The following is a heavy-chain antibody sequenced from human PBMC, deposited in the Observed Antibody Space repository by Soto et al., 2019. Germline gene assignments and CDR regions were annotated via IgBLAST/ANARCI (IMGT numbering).Heavy chain of an antibody. CDR3: ATDTASGSYWDY. CDR1: GGSISTYY. J-gene: IGHJ4*02. CDR2: IYHSGGG. Sequence: QVQLQESGPGLVKPSETLSLTCTVSGGSISTYYWNWIRQPPGKGLEWIGYIYHSGGGTYNPSLRSHVASSGHTSNNQFSPELSSGTAADTAVYYCATDTASGSYWDYWGQGSPVTFSS. D-gene: IGHD1-26*01. V-gene: IGHV4-59*01.